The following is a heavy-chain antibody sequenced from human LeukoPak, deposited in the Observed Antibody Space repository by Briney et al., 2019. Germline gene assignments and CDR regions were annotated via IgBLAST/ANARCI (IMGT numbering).Heavy chain of an antibody. CDR1: GGSISSGGYS. D-gene: IGHD6-19*01. CDR3: ARGRGWYDPNYFDY. V-gene: IGHV4-30-2*01. Sequence: PSQTLSLTCAVSGGSISSGGYSWSWIRQPPGKGLEWIGYIYHSGSTYYNPSLKSRVTISVDRSKNQFSLKLSSVTAADTAVYYCARGRGWYDPNYFDYWGQGTLVTVSS. J-gene: IGHJ4*02. CDR2: IYHSGST.